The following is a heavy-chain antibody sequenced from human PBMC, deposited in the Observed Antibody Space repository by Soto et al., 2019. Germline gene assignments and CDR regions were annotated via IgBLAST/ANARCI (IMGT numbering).Heavy chain of an antibody. J-gene: IGHJ3*02. V-gene: IGHV4-34*01. CDR1: GGSLTGYY. CDR2: INPTGSP. D-gene: IGHD6-19*01. CDR3: ARSREQWLVDAFDI. Sequence: SETLSLTCVVYGGSLTGYYWSWIRQPPGRGLEWIGEINPTGSPKCNPSLMSRVTISVDTSKNQFSMKLSSVTAADTAVFYCARSREQWLVDAFDIWGQGTMVTVSS.